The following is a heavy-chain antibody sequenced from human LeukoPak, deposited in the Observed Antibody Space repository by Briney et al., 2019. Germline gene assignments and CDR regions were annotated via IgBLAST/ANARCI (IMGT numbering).Heavy chain of an antibody. V-gene: IGHV3-23*01. CDR1: GFTFSSYG. CDR2: ISGSGGST. Sequence: GGSLRLSCAASGFTFSSYGMSWVRQAPGKGLEWVSAISGSGGSTYYADSVKGRFAISRDNSKNTLYLQMNSLRAEDTAVYYCAKRAYGSGSYSPYNWFDPWGQGTLVTVSS. CDR3: AKRAYGSGSYSPYNWFDP. D-gene: IGHD3-10*01. J-gene: IGHJ5*02.